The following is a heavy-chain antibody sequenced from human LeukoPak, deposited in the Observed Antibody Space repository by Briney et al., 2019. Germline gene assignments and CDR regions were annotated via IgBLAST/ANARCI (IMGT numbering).Heavy chain of an antibody. CDR1: GGSFSGYY. J-gene: IGHJ6*02. Sequence: SETLSLTCAVYGGSFSGYYWSWIRQPPGKGLEWIGEINHSGSTNYNPSLKSRVTISVDTSKNQLSLKLSSVTAADTAVYYCASGSSSLFTPVYYYYGMDVWGQGTTVTVSS. V-gene: IGHV4-34*01. CDR3: ASGSSSLFTPVYYYYGMDV. D-gene: IGHD6-13*01. CDR2: INHSGST.